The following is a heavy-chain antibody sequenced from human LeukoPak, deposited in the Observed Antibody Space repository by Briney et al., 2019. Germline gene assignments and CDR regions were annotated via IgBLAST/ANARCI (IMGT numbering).Heavy chain of an antibody. V-gene: IGHV4-34*01. CDR1: GRSYSDYY. CDR3: AVGSDFQSFDY. J-gene: IGHJ4*02. D-gene: IGHD5-12*01. CDR2: YNHSGST. Sequence: SETLSLPCAVYGRSYSDYYWSWLRQPPGKGVVGFGEYNHSGSTKYKRSLKSRATISVETSRNQFSLKLSSVTAADTAVYYCAVGSDFQSFDYWGQGTLATVSS.